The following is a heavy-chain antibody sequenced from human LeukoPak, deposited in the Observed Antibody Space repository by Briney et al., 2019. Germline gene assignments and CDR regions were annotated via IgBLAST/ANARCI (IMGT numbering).Heavy chain of an antibody. CDR3: ARVYYDYVWGSYRTQYYFDY. D-gene: IGHD3-16*02. CDR1: GGSISNYY. J-gene: IGHJ4*02. CDR2: IYYNGNT. V-gene: IGHV4-59*01. Sequence: PSETLSLTCTVSGGSISNYYWSWIRQPPGKGLENIGFIYYNGNTNYNPSLKSRVTISVDTSKNQFSLKLSSVTAADTAVYYCARVYYDYVWGSYRTQYYFDYWGQGTLVTVSS.